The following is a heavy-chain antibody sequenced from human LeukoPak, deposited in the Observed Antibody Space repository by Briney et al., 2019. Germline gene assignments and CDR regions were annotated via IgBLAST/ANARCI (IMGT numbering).Heavy chain of an antibody. CDR3: ARVRPNYYDSSGYPLGFDY. V-gene: IGHV4-38-2*02. Sequence: SETLSLTCTVSGYSISSGYYWGWIRQPPGKGLEWIGSIYHSGSTYYNPSLKSRVTISVDTSKNQFSLKLSSVTAADTAVYYCARVRPNYYDSSGYPLGFDYWGQGTLVTVSS. J-gene: IGHJ4*02. CDR1: GYSISSGYY. CDR2: IYHSGST. D-gene: IGHD3-22*01.